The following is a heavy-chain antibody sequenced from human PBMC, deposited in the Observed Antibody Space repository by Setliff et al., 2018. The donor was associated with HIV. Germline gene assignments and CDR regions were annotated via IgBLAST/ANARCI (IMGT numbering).Heavy chain of an antibody. Sequence: PSETLSLTCTVSGGSISSDYWIWIRQPPGKGLEWIGYIYYSGSTNYNPSLKSRVTISVATSKNQFSLKLNSVTTADTAVYYCARSRTSSGYYGVTGYGMDVWGQGTTVTVSS. CDR2: IYYSGST. CDR3: ARSRTSSGYYGVTGYGMDV. J-gene: IGHJ6*02. CDR1: GGSISSDY. V-gene: IGHV4-59*01. D-gene: IGHD3-22*01.